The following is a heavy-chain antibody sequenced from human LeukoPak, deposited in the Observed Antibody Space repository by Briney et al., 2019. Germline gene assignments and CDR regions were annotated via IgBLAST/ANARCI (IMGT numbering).Heavy chain of an antibody. CDR1: GFTFSSYA. Sequence: GGSLRLSCAASGFTFSSYAMSWVRQAPGKGREWVSAISGSGGSTYYADSVKGRFTISRDNSKNTLYLQMNSLRAEDTAVYYCAKGADGIVAPPPGVYYYYYYMDVWGKGTTVTVSS. J-gene: IGHJ6*03. CDR3: AKGADGIVAPPPGVYYYYYYMDV. CDR2: ISGSGGST. V-gene: IGHV3-23*01. D-gene: IGHD6-6*01.